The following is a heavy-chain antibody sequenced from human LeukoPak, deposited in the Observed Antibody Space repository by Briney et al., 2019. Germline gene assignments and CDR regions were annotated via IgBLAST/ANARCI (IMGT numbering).Heavy chain of an antibody. CDR3: ARVHSSGYSMERAFDI. CDR2: IYSGGST. Sequence: AGGSLRLFCAASGFTVSSNYMSWVRQAPGKGLEWVSVIYSGGSTYYADSVKGRFTISRDNSKNTLYLQMNSLRAEDTAVYYCARVHSSGYSMERAFDIWGQGTMVTVSS. J-gene: IGHJ3*02. CDR1: GFTVSSNY. D-gene: IGHD3-22*01. V-gene: IGHV3-53*01.